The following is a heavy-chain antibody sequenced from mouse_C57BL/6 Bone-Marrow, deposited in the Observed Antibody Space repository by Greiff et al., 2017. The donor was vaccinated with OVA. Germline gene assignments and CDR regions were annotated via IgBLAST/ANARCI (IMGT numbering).Heavy chain of an antibody. CDR2: ISSGSSTI. D-gene: IGHD1-3*01. CDR1: GFTFSDYG. J-gene: IGHJ1*03. Sequence: EVQRVESGGGLVKPGGSLKLSCAASGFTFSDYGMHWVRQAPEKGLEWVAYISSGSSTIYYADTVKGRFTISRDNAKNTLFLQMTSLRSEDTAMYYCARKEVATDWYFDVWGTGTTVTVSS. CDR3: ARKEVATDWYFDV. V-gene: IGHV5-17*01.